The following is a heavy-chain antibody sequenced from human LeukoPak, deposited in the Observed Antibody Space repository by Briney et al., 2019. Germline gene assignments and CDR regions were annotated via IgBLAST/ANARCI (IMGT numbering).Heavy chain of an antibody. CDR3: ARAYTDPGRAY. J-gene: IGHJ4*02. V-gene: IGHV3-30*03. CDR2: ISYDGSNK. Sequence: GGSLRLSCAASGFTFSSYAMHWVRQAPGKGLEWVAVISYDGSNKYYADSVKGRFTISRDNSKNTLYLQMNSLRAEDTAVYYCARAYTDPGRAYWGQGTLVTVSS. CDR1: GFTFSSYA. D-gene: IGHD3-10*01.